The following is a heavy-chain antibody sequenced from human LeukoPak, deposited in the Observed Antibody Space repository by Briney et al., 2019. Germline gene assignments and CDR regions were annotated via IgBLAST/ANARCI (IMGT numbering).Heavy chain of an antibody. V-gene: IGHV1-69*01. CDR2: IIPVFGTA. CDR1: GGTFSSYA. CDR3: ARVPSIGGSYYYYMDV. Sequence: GSSVKVSCKASGGTFSSYAISWVRQAPGQGLEWMGGIIPVFGTANYAQKFRGRVTITADESTSTAYMELSSLRSEDTAVYYCARVPSIGGSYYYYMDVWGKGTTVTVSS. D-gene: IGHD2-21*01. J-gene: IGHJ6*03.